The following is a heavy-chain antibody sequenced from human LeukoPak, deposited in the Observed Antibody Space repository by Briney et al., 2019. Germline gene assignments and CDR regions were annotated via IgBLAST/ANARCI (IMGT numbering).Heavy chain of an antibody. CDR2: IYHSGST. V-gene: IGHV4-30-2*05. Sequence: SETLSLTCTVSGDSISSGTYYWSWIRQPPGKGLEWIGYIYHSGSTYYNPSLRSRVTISVDTSKNHFSLKLSSVTAADTAVYYCARNRDGYNSFDYWGQGTLVTVSS. D-gene: IGHD5-24*01. CDR1: GDSISSGTYY. CDR3: ARNRDGYNSFDY. J-gene: IGHJ4*02.